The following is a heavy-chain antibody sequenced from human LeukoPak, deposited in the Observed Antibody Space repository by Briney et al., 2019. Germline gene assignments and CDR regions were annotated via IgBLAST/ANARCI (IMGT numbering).Heavy chain of an antibody. J-gene: IGHJ5*02. CDR2: INHSGST. V-gene: IGHV4-34*01. CDR1: GGSFSGYY. D-gene: IGHD1-26*01. CDR3: ARGPVGPTDWFDP. Sequence: MSSETLSLTCAVYGGSFSGYYWSWIRPPPGKGLEWIGEINHSGSTNYNPSLKSRVTISVDTSKNQFSLKLSSVTAADTAVYYCARGPVGPTDWFDPWGQGTLVTVSS.